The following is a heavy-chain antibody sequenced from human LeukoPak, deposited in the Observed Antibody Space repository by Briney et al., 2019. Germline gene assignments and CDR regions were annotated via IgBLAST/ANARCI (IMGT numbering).Heavy chain of an antibody. CDR1: GGSFSGYY. J-gene: IGHJ4*02. CDR2: INRSGST. Sequence: SETLSLTCAVYGGSFSGYYWSWIRQPPGKGLEWIGEINRSGSTNYNPSLKSRVTISVDTSKNQFSLKLSSVTAADTAVYYCARSFHRAGKRARDYWGQGTLVTVSS. D-gene: IGHD3-10*01. CDR3: ARSFHRAGKRARDY. V-gene: IGHV4-34*01.